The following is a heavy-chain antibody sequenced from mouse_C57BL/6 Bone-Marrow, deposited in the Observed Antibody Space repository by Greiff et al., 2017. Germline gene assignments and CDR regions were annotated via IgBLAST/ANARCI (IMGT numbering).Heavy chain of an antibody. V-gene: IGHV5-16*01. CDR2: INYDGSST. CDR3: ARDRGLRRWYFDV. D-gene: IGHD2-4*01. J-gene: IGHJ1*03. CDR1: GFTFSDYY. Sequence: EVKLMESEGGLVQPGSSMKLSCTASGFTFSDYYMAWVRQVPEKGLEWVANINYDGSSTYYLDSLKSRFIISRDNAKNILYLQMSSLKSEDTATYYCARDRGLRRWYFDVWGTGTTVTVSS.